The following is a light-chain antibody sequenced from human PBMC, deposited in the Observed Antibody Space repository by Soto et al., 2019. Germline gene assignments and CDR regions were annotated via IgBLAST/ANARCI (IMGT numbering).Light chain of an antibody. Sequence: QSVLTQPPSASGSPGQSVTISCTGTSSDVGGYNYVSWYQLHPGKAPKLMIYEVSKRPSGVPDRFSGSKSGNTASLTVSGLQAEDEADYYCSSYAGSNIWVFGGGTKLTVL. V-gene: IGLV2-8*01. CDR2: EVS. CDR1: SSDVGGYNY. CDR3: SSYAGSNIWV. J-gene: IGLJ3*02.